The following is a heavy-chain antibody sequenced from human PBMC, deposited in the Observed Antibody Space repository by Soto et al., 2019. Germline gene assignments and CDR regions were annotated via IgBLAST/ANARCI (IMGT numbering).Heavy chain of an antibody. D-gene: IGHD3-10*01. V-gene: IGHV4-31*03. CDR1: GGYITSGGYY. Sequence: SETLSLTCTVSGGYITSGGYYWSWIRQHPGKGLEWLGYIYDSGSTFYNPSLKSRITLSVDTSKNQFSLKLSSVTVANTAVYFCARKQAGYFYGIDYWGQGTLVTVSS. J-gene: IGHJ4*02. CDR2: IYDSGST. CDR3: ARKQAGYFYGIDY.